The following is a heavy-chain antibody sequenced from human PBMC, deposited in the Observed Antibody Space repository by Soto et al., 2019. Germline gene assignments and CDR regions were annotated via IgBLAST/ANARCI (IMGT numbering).Heavy chain of an antibody. CDR1: GFTFSSYA. CDR2: ISGSGGTT. V-gene: IGHV3-23*01. D-gene: IGHD6-6*01. Sequence: EVQLLESGGGLVQPGGSLRLSCAASGFTFSSYAMSWVRQAPGKGLEWVSAISGSGGTTYYADSVKGRVTIPRDNSENTLYLQMNSLRAKDTAVYYCAKALGSYTTSPSGDYWGQGTLVTVSS. J-gene: IGHJ4*02. CDR3: AKALGSYTTSPSGDY.